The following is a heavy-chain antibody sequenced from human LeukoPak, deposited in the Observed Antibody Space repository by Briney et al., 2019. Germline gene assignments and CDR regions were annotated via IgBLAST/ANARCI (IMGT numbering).Heavy chain of an antibody. CDR3: ARGGGDCSGGSCYSPYNWFDP. Sequence: GGSLRLSCAASGFTFSSYSMNWVRQAPGKGLEWVSSISSSSSYIYYADSVKGRFTVSRDNAKNSLYLQMNSLRAEDTAVYYRARGGGDCSGGSCYSPYNWFDPWGQGTLVTVSS. CDR1: GFTFSSYS. J-gene: IGHJ5*02. CDR2: ISSSSSYI. D-gene: IGHD2-15*01. V-gene: IGHV3-21*01.